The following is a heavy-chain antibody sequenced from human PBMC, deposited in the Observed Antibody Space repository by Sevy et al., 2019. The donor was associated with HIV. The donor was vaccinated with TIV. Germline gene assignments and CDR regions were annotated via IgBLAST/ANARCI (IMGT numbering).Heavy chain of an antibody. CDR2: INSDGSSP. J-gene: IGHJ4*02. CDR3: ARNGNTMVRGVIIPFDY. V-gene: IGHV3-74*01. Sequence: GGSLRLSCAASGFTFSSYWMHWVRQAPGKGLVWVSRINSDGSSPSYADSVKGRFTISRDNAKNTLYLQMNSLRAEDTAVYYCARNGNTMVRGVIIPFDYWGQGTLVTVSS. D-gene: IGHD3-10*01. CDR1: GFTFSSYW.